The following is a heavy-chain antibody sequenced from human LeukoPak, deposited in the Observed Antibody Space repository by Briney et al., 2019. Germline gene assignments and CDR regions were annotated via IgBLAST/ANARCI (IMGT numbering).Heavy chain of an antibody. Sequence: GGSLRLSYAASGFTFDDYAMHWVRQAPGKGLEWVSLISWDGGSTYYADSVKGRFTISRDNSKNSLYLQMNSLRAEDTALYYCAKDKTYSSSWYLGVRGYYFDYWGQGTLVTVSS. CDR1: GFTFDDYA. J-gene: IGHJ4*02. CDR2: ISWDGGST. D-gene: IGHD6-13*01. CDR3: AKDKTYSSSWYLGVRGYYFDY. V-gene: IGHV3-43D*03.